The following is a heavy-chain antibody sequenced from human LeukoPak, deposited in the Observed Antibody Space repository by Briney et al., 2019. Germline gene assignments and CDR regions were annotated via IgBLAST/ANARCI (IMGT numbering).Heavy chain of an antibody. V-gene: IGHV4-4*07. CDR2: MSSSGNT. CDR1: GASIRSYY. Sequence: SETLSLTCTVSGASIRSYYWNWIRQFAGKELEWIGRMSSSGNTDYNPSLQGRVTMSLDTSKNQLSLKVTSVTAADRAIYYCAREASGLLLDWGQGVLVTVSP. D-gene: IGHD2-21*01. J-gene: IGHJ4*02. CDR3: AREASGLLLD.